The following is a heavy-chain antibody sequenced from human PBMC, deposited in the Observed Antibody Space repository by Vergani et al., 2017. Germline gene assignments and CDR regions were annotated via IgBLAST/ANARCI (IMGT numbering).Heavy chain of an antibody. CDR3: AIQSVRDYGDYGAIDY. J-gene: IGHJ4*02. CDR2: IYPGDSDT. V-gene: IGHV5-51*01. CDR1: GYSYTSYW. Sequence: EVQLVQSGAEVKKPGESLKISCKGSGYSYTSYWIGWVRQMPGKGLEWMGIIYPGDSDTRYSPSFQGQVTISADKSISTAYLQWSSLKASDTATYYCAIQSVRDYGDYGAIDYWGQGTLVTVSS. D-gene: IGHD4-17*01.